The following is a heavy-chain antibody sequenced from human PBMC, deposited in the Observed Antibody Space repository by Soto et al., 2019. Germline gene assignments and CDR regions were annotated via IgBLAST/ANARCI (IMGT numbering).Heavy chain of an antibody. CDR3: ARGYSGYDLNWFDP. V-gene: IGHV4-4*02. J-gene: IGHJ5*02. Sequence: SETLSLTCAVSGGSISSSNWWSWVRQPPGKGLEWIGEIYHSGSTNYNPSLKSRVTISVDKSKNQFSLKLSSVTAADTAVYYCARGYSGYDLNWFDPWGQGTLVTVSS. D-gene: IGHD5-12*01. CDR1: GGSISSSNW. CDR2: IYHSGST.